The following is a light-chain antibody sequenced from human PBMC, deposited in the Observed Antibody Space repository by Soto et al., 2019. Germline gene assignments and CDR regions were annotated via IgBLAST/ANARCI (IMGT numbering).Light chain of an antibody. CDR1: GSDVRTYNL. J-gene: IGLJ1*01. CDR2: EAS. CDR3: CSYAGDKTYV. V-gene: IGLV2-23*01. Sequence: ALTQPASVSGSPGQSITISCTVTGSDVRTYNLVSWYQQHPGKVPKLIIYEASKRPSGVSNRFSGSQPGNTASLTVSGLQAEDEADYYCCSYAGDKTYVFGSGTKLTVL.